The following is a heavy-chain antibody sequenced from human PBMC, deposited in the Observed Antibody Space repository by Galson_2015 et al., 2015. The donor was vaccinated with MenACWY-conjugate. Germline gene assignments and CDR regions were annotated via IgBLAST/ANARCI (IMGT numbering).Heavy chain of an antibody. CDR2: INPSDDST. D-gene: IGHD1-1*01. CDR3: TSGQELWTEY. CDR1: GYTFTSYY. J-gene: IGHJ4*02. V-gene: IGHV1-46*03. Sequence: SVKVSCKASGYTFTSYYMHWVRQAPGQGLEWMGIINPSDDSTSYTQKFQGRVTMTRDTSTSTVYMELSSLRSEDTAVYYCTSGQELWTEYWGQGTLVTISS.